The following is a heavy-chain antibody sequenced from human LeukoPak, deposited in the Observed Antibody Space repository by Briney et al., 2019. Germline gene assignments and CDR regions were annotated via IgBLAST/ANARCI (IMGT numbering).Heavy chain of an antibody. CDR1: GFTFSSYS. Sequence: PGGSLRLSCAASGFTFSSYSMNWVRQAPGKGLEWVAYISSSSSTISYADSVKGRFTISRDNAKNSLSLQMNSLRVEDTAVYYCARSYGSGSYNHDIDYWGQGTLVTVSS. D-gene: IGHD3-10*01. CDR2: ISSSSSTI. CDR3: ARSYGSGSYNHDIDY. V-gene: IGHV3-48*04. J-gene: IGHJ4*02.